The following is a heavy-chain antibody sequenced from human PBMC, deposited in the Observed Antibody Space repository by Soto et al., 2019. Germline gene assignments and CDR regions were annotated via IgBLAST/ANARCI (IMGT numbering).Heavy chain of an antibody. V-gene: IGHV3-23*01. J-gene: IGHJ4*02. CDR3: ASYSGY. CDR2: LSDSGGST. CDR1: GFTFSSHA. D-gene: IGHD2-15*01. Sequence: GGSLRLSCTASGFTFSSHAMTWVRQAPGKGLEWVSGLSDSGGSTYYADSVKGRFTISRDNSMNTLYLQMNTLRAEDTAVYYCASYSGYWGQGTLVTVSS.